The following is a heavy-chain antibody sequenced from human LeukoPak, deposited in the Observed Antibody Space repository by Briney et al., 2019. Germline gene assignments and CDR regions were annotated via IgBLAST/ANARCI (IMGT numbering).Heavy chain of an antibody. Sequence: PSETLSLTCAVSGGSISSGGYSWSWIRQPPGKGLEWIGYIYHSGSTYYNPSLKSRVTISVDRSKNQFSLKLSSVTAADTAVYYCARVAEDYYGSVAGSYFDYWGQGTLVTVSS. CDR1: GGSISSGGYS. CDR2: IYHSGST. CDR3: ARVAEDYYGSVAGSYFDY. J-gene: IGHJ4*02. D-gene: IGHD3-10*01. V-gene: IGHV4-30-2*01.